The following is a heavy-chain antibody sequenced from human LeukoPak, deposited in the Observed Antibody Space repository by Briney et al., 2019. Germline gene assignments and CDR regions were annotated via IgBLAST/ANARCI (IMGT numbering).Heavy chain of an antibody. CDR1: GFTFSSHA. Sequence: GGSLRLSCAASGFTFSSHAMSWVRQAPGKGLEWVSAISDSGRETFYTDSVKGRFAISRGNSKNTLYLEMNSLRAEDTAVYYCAKPSRRHPNYDFDHWGQGTLVTVSS. D-gene: IGHD3-16*01. CDR2: ISDSGRET. V-gene: IGHV3-23*01. CDR3: AKPSRRHPNYDFDH. J-gene: IGHJ4*02.